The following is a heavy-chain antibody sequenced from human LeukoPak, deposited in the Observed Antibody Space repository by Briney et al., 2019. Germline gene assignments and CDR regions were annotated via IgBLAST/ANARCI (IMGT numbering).Heavy chain of an antibody. D-gene: IGHD6-13*01. CDR2: IRNDGTIK. CDR3: ARGGMSANPNPYYFDF. J-gene: IGHJ4*02. CDR1: GFTVSSNY. Sequence: PGGSLRLSCAASGFTVSSNYMSWVRQAPGKGLEWVAFIRNDGTIKYYADSVKGRFTISRDNSKNTLYLQMNSLRAEDTAVYYCARGGMSANPNPYYFDFWGQGTLVPVSS. V-gene: IGHV3-30*02.